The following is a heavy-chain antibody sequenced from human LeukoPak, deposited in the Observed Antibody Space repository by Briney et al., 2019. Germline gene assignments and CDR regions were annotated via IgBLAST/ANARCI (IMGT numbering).Heavy chain of an antibody. J-gene: IGHJ4*02. Sequence: GGSLRLSCAASGFTFSTYWMSWVRQAPGKGLEWVADIKEDGSEKNYVDSVKGRFTISRDNAKNSLSLQMNSLRAEDTAVYCCARDGPWFGEFFDYWGQGTLVTVSS. CDR3: ARDGPWFGEFFDY. CDR2: IKEDGSEK. D-gene: IGHD3-10*01. CDR1: GFTFSTYW. V-gene: IGHV3-7*04.